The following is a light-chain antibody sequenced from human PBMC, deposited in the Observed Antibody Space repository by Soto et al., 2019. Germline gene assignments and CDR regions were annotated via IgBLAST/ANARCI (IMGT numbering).Light chain of an antibody. V-gene: IGLV2-18*02. CDR3: SSFTSSNTWV. CDR2: EVS. J-gene: IGLJ3*02. Sequence: QSVLTQPPSVSGSPGQSVTISCTGTSSDVGSYNRVSWYQQPPGTAPKLMIYEVSNRPSGVPDRFFGSKSGNTASLTISGLQAEDEADYYCSSFTSSNTWVFGGGTKLTV. CDR1: SSDVGSYNR.